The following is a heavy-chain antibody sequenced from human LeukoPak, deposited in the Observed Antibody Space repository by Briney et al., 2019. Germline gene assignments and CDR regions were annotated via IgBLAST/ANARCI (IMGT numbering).Heavy chain of an antibody. CDR2: ISGSGGST. V-gene: IGHV3-23*01. Sequence: GGSLRLSCAASGFTFSSYAMSWVRQAPGKGLEWVSAISGSGGSTYYADSVKGRFTISRDNSKNTLYLQMNSPRAEDTAVYYCAKDHPTYYYDSSGYYSDYWGQGTLVTVSS. CDR1: GFTFSSYA. D-gene: IGHD3-22*01. J-gene: IGHJ4*02. CDR3: AKDHPTYYYDSSGYYSDY.